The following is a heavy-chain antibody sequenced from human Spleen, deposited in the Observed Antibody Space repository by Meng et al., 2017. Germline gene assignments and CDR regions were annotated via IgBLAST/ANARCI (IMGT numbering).Heavy chain of an antibody. Sequence: GGSLRLSCAASGFTFSSYAMSWVRQAPGKGLEWVSSISGSGGTTIYADSVEGRFTVSRDNSKNTLYLQMNSLRAEDTAVYYCAKKGQIAGAAPWDYWGQGTLVTVSS. V-gene: IGHV3-23*01. J-gene: IGHJ4*02. CDR3: AKKGQIAGAAPWDY. CDR2: ISGSGGTT. CDR1: GFTFSSYA. D-gene: IGHD6-19*01.